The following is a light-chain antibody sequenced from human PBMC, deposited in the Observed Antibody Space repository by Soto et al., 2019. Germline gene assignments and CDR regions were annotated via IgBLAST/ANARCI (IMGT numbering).Light chain of an antibody. CDR2: DAS. CDR1: QSVSSSD. Sequence: EVVLTQSPGTLSLSPGERATLSCRASQSVSSSDLAWYQQKPGQAPRLLIYDASNRATGIPDRFSGSGSGTDFTLTISSLEPEDFAVYYCQQYGKLPITFGQGTRLEI. CDR3: QQYGKLPIT. V-gene: IGKV3-20*01. J-gene: IGKJ5*01.